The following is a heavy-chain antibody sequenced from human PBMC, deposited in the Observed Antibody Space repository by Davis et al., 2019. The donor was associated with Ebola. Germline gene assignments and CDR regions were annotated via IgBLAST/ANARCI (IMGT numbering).Heavy chain of an antibody. CDR1: GGSISSSNW. V-gene: IGHV4-4*02. Sequence: SETLSLTCAVSGGSISSSNWWSWVRQPPGKGLEWIGEIYHSGSTNYNPSLKSRVTISVDTSKNQFSLSVTSVTAADTAVYYCARGSDYIWGKDDFWGQGNLVTVSS. J-gene: IGHJ4*02. CDR2: IYHSGST. CDR3: ARGSDYIWGKDDF. D-gene: IGHD3-16*01.